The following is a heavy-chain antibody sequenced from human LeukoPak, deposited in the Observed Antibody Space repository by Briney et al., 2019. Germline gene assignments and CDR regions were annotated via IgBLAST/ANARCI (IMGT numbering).Heavy chain of an antibody. D-gene: IGHD5-12*01. CDR2: IIPILGIA. CDR3: ARGGYSGYDSNY. V-gene: IGHV1-69*04. CDR1: GGTFSSYA. Sequence: SVKVSCKASGGTFSSYAISWVRQAPGQGLEWMGRIIPILGIANYAQKFQGRVTITADKSTSTAYMELSSLRSEDTAVYYCARGGYSGYDSNYWGQGTLVTVSS. J-gene: IGHJ4*02.